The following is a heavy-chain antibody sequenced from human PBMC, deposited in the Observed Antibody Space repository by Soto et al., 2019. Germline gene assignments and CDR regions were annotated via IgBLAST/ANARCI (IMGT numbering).Heavy chain of an antibody. Sequence: EVQLAESGGGLIQPGGSLRLSCAASGFTVSSHYMSWVRQGPGKGLEWVSVIYRGGGTFYADSVKGRFTISRDISQNTVFLHMNSLRAEDTAVYYCASTRDSWTSYYFDSWGQGTLVTVSS. D-gene: IGHD1-26*01. CDR2: IYRGGGT. J-gene: IGHJ4*02. V-gene: IGHV3-53*01. CDR3: ASTRDSWTSYYFDS. CDR1: GFTVSSHY.